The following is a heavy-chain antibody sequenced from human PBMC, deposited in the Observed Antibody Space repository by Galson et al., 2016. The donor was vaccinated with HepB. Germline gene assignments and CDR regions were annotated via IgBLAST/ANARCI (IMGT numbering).Heavy chain of an antibody. CDR2: IKRDGSDE. D-gene: IGHD1-26*01. Sequence: SLRLSCAASGFTFSSYWMSWVRQAPGKGLEWVANIKRDGSDEYYVESVKGRFTISRDNAKNSLYLQMNSLRAEDTAVYYCARGGSGSYVIALDLWGLGTLVTVSS. CDR3: ARGGSGSYVIALDL. V-gene: IGHV3-7*03. CDR1: GFTFSSYW. J-gene: IGHJ3*01.